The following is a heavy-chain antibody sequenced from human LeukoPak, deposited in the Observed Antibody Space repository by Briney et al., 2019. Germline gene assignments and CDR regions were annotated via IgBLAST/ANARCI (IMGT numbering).Heavy chain of an antibody. V-gene: IGHV4-31*03. CDR2: IYNSGST. CDR3: AIGSRITIFGVANGFDP. Sequence: SQTLSLTCTVSGGSISSGGYYWSWIRQHPGKGLEWIGYIYNSGSTYYNPSLKSRVTISVDTSKNQFSLKLSSVTAADTAVYYCAIGSRITIFGVANGFDPWGQGTLVTVSS. J-gene: IGHJ5*02. D-gene: IGHD3-3*01. CDR1: GGSISSGGYY.